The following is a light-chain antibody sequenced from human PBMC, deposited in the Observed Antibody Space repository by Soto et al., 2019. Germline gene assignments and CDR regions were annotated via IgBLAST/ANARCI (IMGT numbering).Light chain of an antibody. V-gene: IGLV2-8*01. CDR1: SSDVGGHNF. Sequence: QSALTQPPSASGSPGQSVTISCTGASSDVGGHNFVSWYQQHPGKAPKLMIYEVTKRPSGVPDRFSGSKSGNTASLTVSGLQAEDESDYYCSSYAGNNNRVFGTGTKLTVL. J-gene: IGLJ1*01. CDR3: SSYAGNNNRV. CDR2: EVT.